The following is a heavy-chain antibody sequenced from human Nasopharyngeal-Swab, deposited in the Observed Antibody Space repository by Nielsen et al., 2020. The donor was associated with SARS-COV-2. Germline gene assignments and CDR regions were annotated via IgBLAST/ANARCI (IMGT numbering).Heavy chain of an antibody. CDR2: IIPIFGTA. D-gene: IGHD5-24*01. J-gene: IGHJ4*02. V-gene: IGHV1-69*01. CDR3: AREMATRNFDY. Sequence: WVGQAPGQGLEWMGGIIPIFGTANYAQKFQGRVTITADESTSTAYMELSSLRSEDTAAYYCAREMATRNFDYWGQGTLVTVSS.